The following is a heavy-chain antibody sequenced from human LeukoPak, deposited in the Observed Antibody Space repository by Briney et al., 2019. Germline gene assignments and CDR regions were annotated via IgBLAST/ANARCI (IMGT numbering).Heavy chain of an antibody. CDR2: INIDETNA. CDR3: GRGGNGIDV. D-gene: IGHD2-8*01. V-gene: IGHV3-74*01. J-gene: IGHJ3*01. Sequence: GGSLRLSCTVSGFTFRNYLMHWVRQAPGGGLVWVSRINIDETNAYADSVSGRFIISRDNAKNTLYLQMNSLKAEDTAMYFCGRGGNGIDVWGQGTTVIVSS. CDR1: GFTFRNYL.